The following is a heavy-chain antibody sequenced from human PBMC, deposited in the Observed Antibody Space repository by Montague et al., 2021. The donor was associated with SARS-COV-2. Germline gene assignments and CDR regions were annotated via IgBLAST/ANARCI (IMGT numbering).Heavy chain of an antibody. V-gene: IGHV2-70*01. Sequence: VKLTQTLTLTCTFSGFSVSTSGLCVSWIRQPPGKALEWLALIDWDDDTYYSTSLKTRLVISKDTSKNQVVLTMTDMDPVDTGAYYCARIPEYSSGGGPNWYFDLWGRGTLVTVSS. D-gene: IGHD6-19*01. CDR2: IDWDDDT. J-gene: IGHJ2*01. CDR3: ARIPEYSSGGGPNWYFDL. CDR1: GFSVSTSGLC.